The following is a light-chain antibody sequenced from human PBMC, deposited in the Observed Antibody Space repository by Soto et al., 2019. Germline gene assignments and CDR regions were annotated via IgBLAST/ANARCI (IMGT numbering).Light chain of an antibody. CDR1: SSDVGGYNY. V-gene: IGLV2-8*01. J-gene: IGLJ1*01. Sequence: QSVLTQPPSASGSPGQSVTISCTGTSSDVGGYNYVSWYQQHPGKAPKLMIYEVSKRPSGVPDRFSGSKSGNTASLTVSGLQAEDEADYYCSSYAGSNKSLVFXTGTKVTVL. CDR3: SSYAGSNKSLV. CDR2: EVS.